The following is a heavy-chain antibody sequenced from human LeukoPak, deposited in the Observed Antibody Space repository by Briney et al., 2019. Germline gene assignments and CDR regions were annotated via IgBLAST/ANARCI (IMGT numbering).Heavy chain of an antibody. CDR1: GGSISSYY. Sequence: SETLSLTFTVSGGSISSYYWSWLRQPAGKGLEWIGRIHTGGSTNYNPSLKSRFTLSVDTSQNPFFPKMSTLTAADTAVYYCVREGRGVVVVAATLLGSIEAPAYYYYMDVWGKGTTVTVSS. CDR2: IHTGGST. V-gene: IGHV4-4*07. CDR3: VREGRGVVVVAATLLGSIEAPAYYYYMDV. D-gene: IGHD2-15*01. J-gene: IGHJ6*03.